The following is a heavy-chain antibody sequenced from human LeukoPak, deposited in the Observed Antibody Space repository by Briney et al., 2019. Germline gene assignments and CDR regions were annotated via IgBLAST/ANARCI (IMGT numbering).Heavy chain of an antibody. Sequence: PSETLSLTXAVYGGSFSGYYWSWIRQPPGKGLEWIGEINHSGSTNYNPALKSRVTISVDTSKNQFSLKLSSVTAADTAVYYCARGTERSSRLAFDIWGQGTMVTVSS. CDR2: INHSGST. CDR1: GGSFSGYY. J-gene: IGHJ3*02. V-gene: IGHV4-34*01. CDR3: ARGTERSSRLAFDI. D-gene: IGHD1-1*01.